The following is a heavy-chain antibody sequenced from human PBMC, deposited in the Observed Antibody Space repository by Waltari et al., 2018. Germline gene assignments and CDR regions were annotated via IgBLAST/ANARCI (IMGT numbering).Heavy chain of an antibody. V-gene: IGHV4-38-2*01. CDR2: IYHSGST. J-gene: IGHJ3*02. CDR3: ARHEGRGSGSDAFDI. CDR1: GYSIRSGYY. D-gene: IGHD1-26*01. Sequence: QVQLQESGPGLVKPSETLSLTCAVSGYSIRSGYYWGWIRQPPGKGLEWIGSIYHSGSTYYNPSLKSRVTISVDTSKNQFSLKLSSVTAADTAVYYCARHEGRGSGSDAFDIWGQGTMVTVSS.